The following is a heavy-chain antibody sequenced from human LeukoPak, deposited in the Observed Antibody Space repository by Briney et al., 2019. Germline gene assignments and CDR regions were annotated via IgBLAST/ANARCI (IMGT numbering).Heavy chain of an antibody. J-gene: IGHJ4*02. Sequence: GASVKVSCKASGYTFTSYAMHWVRQAPGQRLEWMGWINAGNGNTKYSQEFQGRVTITRDTSASTAYMELSSLRSEDMAVYYCASGLYYGDYAFDYWGQGTLVTVSS. V-gene: IGHV1-3*03. CDR1: GYTFTSYA. D-gene: IGHD4-17*01. CDR2: INAGNGNT. CDR3: ASGLYYGDYAFDY.